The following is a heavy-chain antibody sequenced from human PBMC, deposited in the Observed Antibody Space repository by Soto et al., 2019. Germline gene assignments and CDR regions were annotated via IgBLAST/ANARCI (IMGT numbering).Heavy chain of an antibody. CDR3: ARETKLSY. CDR2: INTGSGNT. V-gene: IGHV1-3*04. CDR1: GYTFTNYA. J-gene: IGHJ4*02. Sequence: QVPLVQSGAEVKKPGASVRVSCKASGYTFTNYAIHWVRQAPGQNLEWMGWINTGSGNTKFSQKFQGRVTITRDTSASTAYMDLSSLTSEDTAVYYCARETKLSYWGQGSLVTVSP.